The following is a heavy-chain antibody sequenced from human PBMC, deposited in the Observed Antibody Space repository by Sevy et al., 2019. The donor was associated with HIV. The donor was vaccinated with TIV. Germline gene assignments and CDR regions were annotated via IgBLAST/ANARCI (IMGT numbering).Heavy chain of an antibody. D-gene: IGHD2-8*01. CDR3: ARGFCTNGVCESYYYDMDV. CDR1: GFTFDDYG. CDR2: INWNGRST. V-gene: IGHV3-20*04. J-gene: IGHJ6*02. Sequence: GGSLRLSCAASGFTFDDYGMSWVRQAPGKGLEWVSGINWNGRSTGYGDSVKDRFTISRDNAKKSLYLQMNSLRAEDTALYSCARGFCTNGVCESYYYDMDVWGQGTSVTVSS.